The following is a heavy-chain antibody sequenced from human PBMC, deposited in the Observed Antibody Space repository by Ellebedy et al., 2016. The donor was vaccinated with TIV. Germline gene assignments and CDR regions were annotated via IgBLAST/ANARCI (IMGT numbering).Heavy chain of an antibody. CDR3: ASDGSYGNFLSPTHAFEN. CDR1: AFSFSSYW. Sequence: GGSLRLSCAASAFSFSSYWMTWVCQAPGTGLAWVANRNQEGSEKHYVDSVEGRFTISRDNAKKSLYLQMISLRAEDTAVYYCASDGSYGNFLSPTHAFENWGQGTMVIVSS. V-gene: IGHV3-7*01. CDR2: RNQEGSEK. J-gene: IGHJ3*02. D-gene: IGHD1-26*01.